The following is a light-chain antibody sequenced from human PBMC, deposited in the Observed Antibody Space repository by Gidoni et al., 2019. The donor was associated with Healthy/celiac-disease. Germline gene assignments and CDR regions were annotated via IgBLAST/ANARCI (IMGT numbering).Light chain of an antibody. J-gene: IGKJ3*01. V-gene: IGKV1-5*01. Sequence: DIQMTQSPSTLSASVGDRVTITCRASQSISSWLAWYQQKPGKAPKLLIYDASSLESGVQSRFSGSGSGTEFTLPISSLQPDDFATYYCQQYNSYSPLVTFGPGTNVDIK. CDR3: QQYNSYSPLVT. CDR1: QSISSW. CDR2: DAS.